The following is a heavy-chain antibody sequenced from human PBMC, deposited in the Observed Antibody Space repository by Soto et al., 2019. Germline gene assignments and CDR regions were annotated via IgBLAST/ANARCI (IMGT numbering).Heavy chain of an antibody. CDR1: GGSISSGGYY. Sequence: SETLSLTCTVSGGSISSGGYYCSWIRQHPGKGLEWIGYIYYSGSTYYNPSLKSRVTISVDKSKNQFSLKLSSVTAADTAVYYCARAMVRGVSIYYYYGMDVWGQGTTVTVSS. J-gene: IGHJ6*02. CDR3: ARAMVRGVSIYYYYGMDV. V-gene: IGHV4-31*03. D-gene: IGHD3-10*01. CDR2: IYYSGST.